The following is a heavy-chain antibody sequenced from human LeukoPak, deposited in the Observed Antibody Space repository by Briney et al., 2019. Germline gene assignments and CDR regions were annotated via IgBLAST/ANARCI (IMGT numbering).Heavy chain of an antibody. Sequence: GESLKISCQVSGYIFTNYWIGWVRQMPGKGLESMGIIYPDDSDTTYSPSFEGQVTISADKSIDTGYLQWSSLKASDTATYYCARQSRDGSKTRGYYFDSWGQGTLVTVSS. CDR3: ARQSRDGSKTRGYYFDS. V-gene: IGHV5-51*01. J-gene: IGHJ4*02. CDR1: GYIFTNYW. D-gene: IGHD3-10*01. CDR2: IYPDDSDT.